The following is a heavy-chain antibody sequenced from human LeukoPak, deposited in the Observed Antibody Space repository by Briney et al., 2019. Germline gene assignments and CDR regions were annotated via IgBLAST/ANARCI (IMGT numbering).Heavy chain of an antibody. D-gene: IGHD4-17*01. CDR3: ARIPDYGDYPSYYNMDV. Sequence: GASVKVSCKASGYTFTGYYMHWVRQAPGQGLEWMGWINPNSGGTNYAQKFQGRVTMTRDTSISTAYMELSRLRSDDTAVYYCARIPDYGDYPSYYNMDVWGKGTTVTVSS. V-gene: IGHV1-2*02. CDR2: INPNSGGT. J-gene: IGHJ6*03. CDR1: GYTFTGYY.